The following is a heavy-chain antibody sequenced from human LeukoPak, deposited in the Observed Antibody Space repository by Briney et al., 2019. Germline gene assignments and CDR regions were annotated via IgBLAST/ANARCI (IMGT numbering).Heavy chain of an antibody. CDR2: IKSKADGGGPA. CDR3: TTGRVGYYGSDV. D-gene: IGHD3-10*01. Sequence: SGGSLRLSCAPSGFTFGNAWMTWVRQAPGKGLEWVGRIKSKADGGGPADYAAPVKGRFTISRDDSQNTLYLQINSLKAEDTAVYYCTTGRVGYYGSDVWGQGTLVSVSS. CDR1: GFTFGNAW. V-gene: IGHV3-15*01. J-gene: IGHJ4*02.